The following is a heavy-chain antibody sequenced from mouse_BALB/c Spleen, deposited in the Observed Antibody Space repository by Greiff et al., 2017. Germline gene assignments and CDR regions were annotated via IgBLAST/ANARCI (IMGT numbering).Heavy chain of an antibody. J-gene: IGHJ4*01. CDR3: ASLLRYAMDY. CDR1: GFTFSSYA. V-gene: IGHV5-6-5*01. CDR2: ISSGGST. D-gene: IGHD1-1*01. Sequence: EVQLVESGGGLVKPGGSLKLSCAASGFTFSSYAMSWVRQTPEKRLEWVASISSGGSTYYPDSVKGRFTISRDNARNILYLQMSSLRSEDTAMYYCASLLRYAMDYWGQGTSVTVSS.